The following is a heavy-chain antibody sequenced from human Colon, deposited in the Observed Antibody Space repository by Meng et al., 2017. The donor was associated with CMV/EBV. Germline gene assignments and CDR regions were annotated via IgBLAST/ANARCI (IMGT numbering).Heavy chain of an antibody. CDR2: IYPSGNT. D-gene: IGHD1-1*01. CDR3: ASYTVPAAAFDV. Sequence: VSGGSINSAGYSWGWIRQPPGKGLEWVGYIYPSGNTYHNPSLKSRVTISIDRSKNQVSLRLTSVTAADTAVYYCASYTVPAAAFDVWGQGTMVTVSS. J-gene: IGHJ3*01. V-gene: IGHV4-30-2*01. CDR1: GGSINSAGYS.